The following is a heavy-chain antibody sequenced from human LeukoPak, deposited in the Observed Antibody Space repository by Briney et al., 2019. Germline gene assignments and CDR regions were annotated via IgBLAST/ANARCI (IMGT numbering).Heavy chain of an antibody. J-gene: IGHJ4*02. V-gene: IGHV3-21*01. CDR2: ISSSSYI. CDR1: GFTFSSYS. D-gene: IGHD3-22*01. CDR3: ARVLHKRNYDSSTYYGY. Sequence: KTGGSLRLSCAASGFTFSSYSMNWVRQAPGKGLEWVSSISSSSYIYYADSVKGRFTISRDNAKNSLYLQMNSLRAEDTAVYYCARVLHKRNYDSSTYYGYWGQGTLVTVSS.